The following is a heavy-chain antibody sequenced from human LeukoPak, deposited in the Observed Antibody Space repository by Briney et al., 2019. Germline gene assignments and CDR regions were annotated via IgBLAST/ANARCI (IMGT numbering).Heavy chain of an antibody. CDR2: ISSSSSYI. CDR3: ARGPYSSNWYVDY. Sequence: GGSLRLSCAASGFTLSSYSMNWVRQAPGKGLEWVSSISSSSSYIYYADSVKGRFTISRDSAKNSLYLQMNSLRAEDTAVYYCARGPYSSNWYVDYWGQGTLVTVAS. CDR1: GFTLSSYS. V-gene: IGHV3-21*06. J-gene: IGHJ4*02. D-gene: IGHD6-13*01.